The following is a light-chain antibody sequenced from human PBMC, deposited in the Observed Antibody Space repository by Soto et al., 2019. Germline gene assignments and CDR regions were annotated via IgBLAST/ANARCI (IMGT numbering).Light chain of an antibody. CDR3: CSYAGRSNL. J-gene: IGLJ2*01. V-gene: IGLV2-23*01. Sequence: QSALTQPASVSGSPGQSITISCTGTSSDVGSYNLVSWYQQHPGKAPKFMIYEGSKRPSGVSNRFSGSKSGNTASLTISGLQAEDEADYYCCSYAGRSNLIGGGTKLTVL. CDR2: EGS. CDR1: SSDVGSYNL.